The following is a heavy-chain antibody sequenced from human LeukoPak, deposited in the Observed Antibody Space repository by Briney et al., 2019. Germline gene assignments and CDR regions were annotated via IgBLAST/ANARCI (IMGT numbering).Heavy chain of an antibody. Sequence: ASVKVSCKASGGTFSSYAISWVRQAPGQGLEWMGRIIPILGIANYAQKFQGRVTITADKSTSTAYMELSSLRSEDTAVYYCASIAKGNWFDPWGQGTRVTVSS. CDR1: GGTFSSYA. CDR2: IIPILGIA. J-gene: IGHJ5*02. CDR3: ASIAKGNWFDP. D-gene: IGHD4/OR15-4a*01. V-gene: IGHV1-69*04.